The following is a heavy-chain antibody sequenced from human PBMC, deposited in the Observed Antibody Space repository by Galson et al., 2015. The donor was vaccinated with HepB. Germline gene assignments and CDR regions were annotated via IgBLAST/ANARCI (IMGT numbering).Heavy chain of an antibody. CDR3: ARGAYGDANWSFDL. D-gene: IGHD4-17*01. CDR2: IGAPGDT. Sequence: SLRLSCAASGFTFSSHDMHWVRQSTGQGLEWVSAIGAPGDTYHPASVQGRFTISRENAKNSLYLQMNSLTAGDTAVYYCARGAYGDANWSFDLWGRGTLVTVSS. V-gene: IGHV3-13*04. J-gene: IGHJ2*01. CDR1: GFTFSSHD.